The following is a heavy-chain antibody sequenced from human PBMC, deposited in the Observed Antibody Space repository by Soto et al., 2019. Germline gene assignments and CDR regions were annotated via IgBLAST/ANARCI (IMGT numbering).Heavy chain of an antibody. CDR3: ESGASRWYPYFFDS. D-gene: IGHD6-13*01. Sequence: QAQVVQSGAEVRKPGSSVKLSCKASEGTFNSYAIAWVRQAPGQGLEWMGGIIPYYNTLNYAQKFQDRVTITADDSTNTVYMELSSLRSDDTAVYFCESGASRWYPYFFDSWAQGTQVTVSS. V-gene: IGHV1-69*01. CDR1: EGTFNSYA. J-gene: IGHJ4*02. CDR2: IIPYYNTL.